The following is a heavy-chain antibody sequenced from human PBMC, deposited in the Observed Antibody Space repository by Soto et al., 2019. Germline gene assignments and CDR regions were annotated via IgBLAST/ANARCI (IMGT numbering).Heavy chain of an antibody. Sequence: GGSLRLSCAASGFTFSSYSMNWVRQAPGKGLEWVSYISSSSSTIYYADSVKGRFTISRDNAKNSLYLQMNSLRDEDTAVYYCARLGTYSSSWSTYYYYGMDVWGQGTTVTVSS. D-gene: IGHD6-13*01. V-gene: IGHV3-48*02. CDR1: GFTFSSYS. J-gene: IGHJ6*02. CDR3: ARLGTYSSSWSTYYYYGMDV. CDR2: ISSSSSTI.